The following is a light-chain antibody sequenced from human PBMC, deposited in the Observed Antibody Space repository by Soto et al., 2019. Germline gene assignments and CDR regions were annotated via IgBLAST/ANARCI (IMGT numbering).Light chain of an antibody. J-gene: IGKJ2*01. CDR1: QSVGYS. Sequence: EMVITQSPATLSVSPGEGATLSCRASQSVGYSLAWYQQKPGQAPRVLIYGASTRVTGIPARFSGSGSGTEFTLTITSLQSEDFAVYYCLQYKIWPEYTFGQGTKLQIK. V-gene: IGKV3-15*01. CDR3: LQYKIWPEYT. CDR2: GAS.